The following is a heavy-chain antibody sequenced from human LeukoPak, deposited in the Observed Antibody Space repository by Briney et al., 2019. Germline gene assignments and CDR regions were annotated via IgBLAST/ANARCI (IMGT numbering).Heavy chain of an antibody. V-gene: IGHV3-30*02. CDR1: GFTFSSIG. CDR3: AKDRGVYYYYYMDV. Sequence: PGGSLRLSXAASGFTFSSIGMHWVRQAPGKGLEWVAFIWYDGSNKYYADSVKGRFTISRDNSKDTLYLEMNSLKTEDTAVYYCAKDRGVYYYYYMDVWGRGTTVTVSS. J-gene: IGHJ6*03. CDR2: IWYDGSNK. D-gene: IGHD3-10*01.